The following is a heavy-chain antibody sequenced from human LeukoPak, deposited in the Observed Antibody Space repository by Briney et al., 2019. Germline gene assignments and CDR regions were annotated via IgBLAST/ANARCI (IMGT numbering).Heavy chain of an antibody. J-gene: IGHJ4*02. V-gene: IGHV3-23*01. D-gene: IGHD3-22*01. CDR2: IKVGGDIT. CDR3: ARDHVSGGYLTFDC. CDR1: GFTLSTYV. Sequence: GGSLRLSCAASGFTLSTYVMSWVRQAPGKGLEWVSTIKVGGDITFYADSVKGRFTISRDDSRNTLYLQMNSLRADDTAVYFCARDHVSGGYLTFDCWGQGTLVTVSS.